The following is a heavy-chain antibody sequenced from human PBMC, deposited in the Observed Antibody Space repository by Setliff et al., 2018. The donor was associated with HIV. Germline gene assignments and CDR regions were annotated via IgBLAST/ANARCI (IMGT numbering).Heavy chain of an antibody. CDR1: GYTFSTYG. CDR3: ARGLRSSTYYYYYYMDV. CDR2: ISAYNGNT. J-gene: IGHJ6*03. V-gene: IGHV1-18*01. D-gene: IGHD6-6*01. Sequence: ASVKVSCKASGYTFSTYGISWVRQAPGQGLEWMGWISAYNGNTNYAQKLQGRVTVTTDTSTSTAYMELRSLRSDDTAVYYCARGLRSSTYYYYYYMDVWGKGTTVTVSS.